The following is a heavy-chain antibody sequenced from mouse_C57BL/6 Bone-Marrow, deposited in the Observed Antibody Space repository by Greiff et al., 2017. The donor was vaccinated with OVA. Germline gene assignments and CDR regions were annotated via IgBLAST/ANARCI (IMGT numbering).Heavy chain of an antibody. J-gene: IGHJ1*03. CDR3: ARLLRYRPWYFDV. CDR2: INPNNGGT. V-gene: IGHV1-18*01. CDR1: GYTFTDYN. Sequence: EVKLQESGPELVKPGASVKIPCKASGYTFTDYNMDWVKQSHGKSLEWIGDINPNNGGTIYNQKFKGKATLTVDKSSSTAYMELRSLTSEDTAVYYCARLLRYRPWYFDVWGTGTTVTVSS. D-gene: IGHD1-1*01.